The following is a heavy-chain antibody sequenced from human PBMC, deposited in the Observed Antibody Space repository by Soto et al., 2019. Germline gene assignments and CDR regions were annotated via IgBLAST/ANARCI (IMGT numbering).Heavy chain of an antibody. CDR1: GGSISSYY. CDR2: IYYSGST. D-gene: IGHD3-16*01. CDR3: AREDLRVGYYGMDV. J-gene: IGHJ6*02. Sequence: PSETLSLTXTVSGGSISSYYWSWIRQPPGKGLEWIGYIYYSGSTNYNPSLKSRVTISVDTSKNQFSLKLSSVTAADTAVYYCAREDLRVGYYGMDVWGQGTTVTVSS. V-gene: IGHV4-59*01.